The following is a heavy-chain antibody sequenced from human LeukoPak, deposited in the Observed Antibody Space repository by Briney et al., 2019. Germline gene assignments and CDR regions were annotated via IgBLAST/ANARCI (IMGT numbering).Heavy chain of an antibody. D-gene: IGHD3-16*02. J-gene: IGHJ3*02. CDR3: AKDPQIYDYVWGSYRPGAFDI. CDR1: GFIFDNYA. CDR2: IRYDGSNK. Sequence: QTGGSLRLSCAASGFIFDNYAMNWVRQAPGEGLEWVAFIRYDGSNKYYADSVKGRFTISRDNSKNTLYLQMNSLRAEDTAVYYCAKDPQIYDYVWGSYRPGAFDIWGQGTMVTVSS. V-gene: IGHV3-30*02.